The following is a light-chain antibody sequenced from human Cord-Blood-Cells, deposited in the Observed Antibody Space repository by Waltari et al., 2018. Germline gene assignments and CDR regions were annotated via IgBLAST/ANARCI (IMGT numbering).Light chain of an antibody. J-gene: IGLJ3*02. CDR2: DVS. Sequence: QSALTQPASVSGSPGQSLTISCTGTSSAVGGYNYFSWYQQHPGKAPKLMIYDVSNRPSGVSNRFSGSKSGNTAFLTISGLQAEDEADYYCSSYTSSSTWVFGGGTKLTVL. V-gene: IGLV2-14*03. CDR1: SSAVGGYNY. CDR3: SSYTSSSTWV.